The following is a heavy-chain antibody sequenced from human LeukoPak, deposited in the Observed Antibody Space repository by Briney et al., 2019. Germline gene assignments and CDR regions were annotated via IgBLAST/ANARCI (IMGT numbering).Heavy chain of an antibody. J-gene: IGHJ4*02. V-gene: IGHV1-2*02. CDR2: INPNSGGT. CDR1: GYTFSGYY. CDR3: ARGGSSGWYVRGLDY. Sequence: VASVKVSCKASGYTFSGYYMHWVRQAPGQGLEWMGWINPNSGGTNYAQKFQGRVTMTRDTSISTAYMELSRLRSDDTAVYYCARGGSSGWYVRGLDYWGQGTLVTVSS. D-gene: IGHD6-19*01.